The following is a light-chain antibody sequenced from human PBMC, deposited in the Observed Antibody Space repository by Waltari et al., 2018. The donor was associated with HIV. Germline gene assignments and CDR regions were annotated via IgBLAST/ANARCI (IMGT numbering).Light chain of an antibody. J-gene: IGKJ2*01. Sequence: DIQMTQSPSSMSASVGDKVTITCRATQFISTSLAWYQQRPNRAPKLLIFDASRLQTGAPSRFSGRGSGTQFTLTITSLQPEDVATYYCQQANSFPHTFGQGT. CDR1: QFISTS. CDR2: DAS. V-gene: IGKV1-12*01. CDR3: QQANSFPHT.